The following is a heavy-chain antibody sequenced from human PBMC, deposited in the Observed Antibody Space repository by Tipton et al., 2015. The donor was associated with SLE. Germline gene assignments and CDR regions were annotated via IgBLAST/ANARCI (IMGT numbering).Heavy chain of an antibody. J-gene: IGHJ5*02. CDR1: GGSIRSYY. CDR2: IDYTRGM. CDR3: ARSYTSTTWFDP. Sequence: TLSLTCTVSGGSIRSYYWSWIRQPPGKRLEWIGYIDYTRGMKYHPSLESRVTISVDTSRNQFSLKLSSVTAADTAMYYCARSYTSTTWFDPWGQGTLVTVSS. D-gene: IGHD2-2*01. V-gene: IGHV4-59*08.